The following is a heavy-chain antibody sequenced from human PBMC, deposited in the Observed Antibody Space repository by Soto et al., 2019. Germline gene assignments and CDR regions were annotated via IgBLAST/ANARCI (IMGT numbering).Heavy chain of an antibody. CDR1: GGSVSSGSYY. Sequence: PSETLSLTCTVSGGSVSSGSYYWSWIRQPPGKGLEWIGYIYYSGSTNYNPSLKSRVTISVDTSKNQFSLKLSSVTAADTAVCYCARTTVTTLIDYWGQGTLVTVSS. CDR2: IYYSGST. V-gene: IGHV4-61*01. D-gene: IGHD4-17*01. CDR3: ARTTVTTLIDY. J-gene: IGHJ4*02.